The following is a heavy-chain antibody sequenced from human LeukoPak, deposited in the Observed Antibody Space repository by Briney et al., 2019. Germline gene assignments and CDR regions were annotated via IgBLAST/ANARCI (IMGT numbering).Heavy chain of an antibody. V-gene: IGHV3-7*01. CDR2: INPEGSEK. CDR3: ARDLAYSRLDY. D-gene: IGHD5-18*01. J-gene: IGHJ4*02. CDR1: GLTFSSSW. Sequence: GGSLRLSCAVSGLTFSSSWMDWVRQAPGKGLEWVASINPEGSEKYSADSVKGRSTISRDNAKNPLYLQMDSLRVEDTAFYYCARDLAYSRLDYWGQGMLVTVSS.